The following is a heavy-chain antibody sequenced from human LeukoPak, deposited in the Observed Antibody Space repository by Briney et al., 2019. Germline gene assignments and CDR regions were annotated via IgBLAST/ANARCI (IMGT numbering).Heavy chain of an antibody. CDR1: GFTFSSYA. J-gene: IGHJ6*03. Sequence: GGSLRLSCATSGFTFSSYAVAWVRQAPGKGLEWVSSISNTGTNTYYADPVKGRFTISRDNSKNTLSLQMNSLTAEDTAVYYCAARRGYYHYMDVWGKGTTVTVSS. D-gene: IGHD3-3*01. CDR2: ISNTGTNT. V-gene: IGHV3-23*01. CDR3: AARRGYYHYMDV.